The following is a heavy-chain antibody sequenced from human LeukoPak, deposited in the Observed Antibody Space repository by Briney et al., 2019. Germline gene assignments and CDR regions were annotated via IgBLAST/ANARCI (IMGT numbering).Heavy chain of an antibody. D-gene: IGHD2-2*01. V-gene: IGHV1-2*02. CDR2: INPNSGGT. CDR1: GGTFTGYY. CDR3: ARERTGDIVVVPAENAWFDP. Sequence: ASVKVSCKASGGTFTGYYMHWVRQAPGQGLEWMGWINPNSGGTNYAQKFQGRVTMTRDTSISTAYMELSRLRSDDTAVYYCARERTGDIVVVPAENAWFDPWGQGTLVTVSS. J-gene: IGHJ5*02.